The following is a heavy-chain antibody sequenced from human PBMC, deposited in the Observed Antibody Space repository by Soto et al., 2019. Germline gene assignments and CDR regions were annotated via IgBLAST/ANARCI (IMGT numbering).Heavy chain of an antibody. CDR2: IIPIFGTA. CDR3: ARRRTHITTGNWFDP. Sequence: SVKVSCKASGGTFSSYAISWVRQAPGQGLEWMGGIIPIFGTANYAQKFQGRVTITADESTSTAYMELSSLRSEDTAVYYCARRRTHITTGNWFDPWGQGTLVTVSS. D-gene: IGHD1-1*01. V-gene: IGHV1-69*13. CDR1: GGTFSSYA. J-gene: IGHJ5*02.